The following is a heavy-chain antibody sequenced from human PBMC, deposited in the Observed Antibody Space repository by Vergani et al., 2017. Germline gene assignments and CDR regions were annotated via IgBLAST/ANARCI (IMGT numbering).Heavy chain of an antibody. V-gene: IGHV4-34*01. D-gene: IGHD1-26*01. CDR2: INHSGST. CDR1: GGSFSGYY. Sequence: QVQLQQWGAGLLKPSETLSLTCAVYGGSFSGYYWSWIRQPPGKGLEWIGEINHSGSTNYNPSLKSRVTISVDTSKNQFSLKLSSVTAADTAVYYCARAREVSFIYYYMDVWGKGTTVTVSS. J-gene: IGHJ6*03. CDR3: ARAREVSFIYYYMDV.